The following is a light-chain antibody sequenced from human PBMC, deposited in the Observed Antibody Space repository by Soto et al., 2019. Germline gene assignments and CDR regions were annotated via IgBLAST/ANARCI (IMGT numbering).Light chain of an antibody. CDR2: EVS. Sequence: QSALTQPASVSGSPGQSITISCTGTSSDIGNFNYVSWYQQHPGKVPKLIIYEVSNRPSGVSDRFSGSKSGNTASLTISGLQAEDEADYYCSSYTTTDNFGVFGGGTKVTVL. CDR3: SSYTTTDNFGV. V-gene: IGLV2-14*01. J-gene: IGLJ3*02. CDR1: SSDIGNFNY.